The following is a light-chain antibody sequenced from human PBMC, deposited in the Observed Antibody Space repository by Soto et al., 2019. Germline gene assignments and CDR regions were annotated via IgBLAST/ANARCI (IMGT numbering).Light chain of an antibody. J-gene: IGKJ4*01. CDR2: AAS. V-gene: IGKV1-39*01. Sequence: DIEMTQSPSSLSASVGDRVTLTCRASQSVSSYLNWYQQKPGKAPKLLIYAASSLQSGVPSRFSGSGSGTDFTLTISSLQPEDFAIYYCQQSDSTPRTFGGGTKVEIK. CDR3: QQSDSTPRT. CDR1: QSVSSY.